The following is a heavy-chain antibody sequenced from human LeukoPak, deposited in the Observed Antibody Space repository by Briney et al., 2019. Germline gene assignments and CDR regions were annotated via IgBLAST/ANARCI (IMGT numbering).Heavy chain of an antibody. CDR1: GVAIRTAY. CDR3: ARHAFGMDV. CDR2: VGYFGRT. V-gene: IGHV4-59*08. Sequence: SETLSLTCSVSGVAIRTAYWGWIRQSPGKGLEWIGYVGYFGRTKYNPSLRNRATVSIDTSNNKFSLKLASVTAADTADYYCARHAFGMDVWGQGTTVTVSS. D-gene: IGHD3-16*01. J-gene: IGHJ6*02.